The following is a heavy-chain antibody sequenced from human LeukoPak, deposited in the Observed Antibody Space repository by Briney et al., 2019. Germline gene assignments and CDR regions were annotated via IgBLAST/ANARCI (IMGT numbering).Heavy chain of an antibody. CDR2: ISGSGVT. CDR3: ARDWAFDI. J-gene: IGHJ3*02. Sequence: GGSLRLSCAASGFTFSTFAMTWVRQAPGKGLEWVSGISGSGVTDYADSVKGRSTISRDNAKNSLYLQMNSLRAEDTAVYYCARDWAFDIWGQGTMVTVSS. CDR1: GFTFSTFA. V-gene: IGHV3-23*01.